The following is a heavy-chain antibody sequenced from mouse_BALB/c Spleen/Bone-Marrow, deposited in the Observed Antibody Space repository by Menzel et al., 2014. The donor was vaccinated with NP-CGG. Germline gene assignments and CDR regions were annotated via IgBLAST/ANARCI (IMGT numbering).Heavy chain of an antibody. CDR1: GFTFSSSG. J-gene: IGHJ2*01. CDR3: TRGGNWDDFDY. Sequence: EVKVEESGGGLVQPGGSRKLSCAASGFTFSSSGMHWVRQAPEKGLEWVAYISSGSSNIYYADTVKGRFTISRDSPKNTLFLQMTSLRSEDTAMYHCTRGGNWDDFDYWGQGTTLTVSS. D-gene: IGHD4-1*01. CDR2: ISSGSSNI. V-gene: IGHV5-17*02.